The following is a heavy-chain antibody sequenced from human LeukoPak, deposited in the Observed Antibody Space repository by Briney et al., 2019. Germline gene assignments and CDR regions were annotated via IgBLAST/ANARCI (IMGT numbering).Heavy chain of an antibody. J-gene: IGHJ4*02. V-gene: IGHV3-21*01. CDR1: GFTFSSYS. CDR2: ISSSSSYI. Sequence: GSLRLSCAASGFTFSSYSMNWVRQAPGKGLEWVSSISSSSSYIYYADSVKGRFTISRDNAKNSLYLQMNSLRAEDTAVYYCARDYYDSSGYLSEYYFDYWGQGTLVTVSS. CDR3: ARDYYDSSGYLSEYYFDY. D-gene: IGHD3-22*01.